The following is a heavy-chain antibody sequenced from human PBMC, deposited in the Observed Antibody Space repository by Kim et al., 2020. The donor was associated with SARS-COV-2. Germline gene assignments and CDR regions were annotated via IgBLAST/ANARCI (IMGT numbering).Heavy chain of an antibody. J-gene: IGHJ6*02. CDR1: GGSFSGYY. Sequence: SETLSLTCAVYGGSFSGYYWSWIRQPPGKGLEWIGEINHSGSTNYNPSLKSRVTISVDTSKNQFSLKLSSVTAADTAVYYCARGGIYYGSGIIRNYYYGMDVWGQGTTVTVSS. CDR3: ARGGIYYGSGIIRNYYYGMDV. V-gene: IGHV4-34*01. CDR2: INHSGST. D-gene: IGHD3-10*01.